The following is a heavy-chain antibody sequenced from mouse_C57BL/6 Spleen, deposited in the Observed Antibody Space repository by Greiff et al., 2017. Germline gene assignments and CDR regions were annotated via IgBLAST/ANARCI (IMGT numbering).Heavy chain of an antibody. J-gene: IGHJ4*01. V-gene: IGHV1-80*01. CDR1: GYAFSSYW. D-gene: IGHD6-2*01. Sequence: QVQLQQSGAELVKPGASVKISCKASGYAFSSYWMNWVKLRPGSGLGRIGQIYPGYGDTNYNGKFKGKATLTAAKSSSTAYMQLSSLSSEDSAVYICARSQRRGAMDYWGQGTSVTVSS. CDR3: ARSQRRGAMDY. CDR2: IYPGYGDT.